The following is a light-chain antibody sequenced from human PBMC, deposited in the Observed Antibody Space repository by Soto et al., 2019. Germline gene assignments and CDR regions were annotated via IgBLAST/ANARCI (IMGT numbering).Light chain of an antibody. V-gene: IGKV3-15*01. Sequence: EIVMTQSPATLSVSPGERATLSCRASQSVSSNLAWYQQKPGQAPRLLIYGASTRATGIPARFSGSGSGTEFTLTRSSLQSEDFAVYSCQQYNNWPFPFGPGTKVDIK. CDR1: QSVSSN. CDR3: QQYNNWPFP. J-gene: IGKJ3*01. CDR2: GAS.